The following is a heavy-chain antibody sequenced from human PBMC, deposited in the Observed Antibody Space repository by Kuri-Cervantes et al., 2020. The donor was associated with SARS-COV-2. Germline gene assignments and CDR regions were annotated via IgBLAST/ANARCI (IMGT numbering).Heavy chain of an antibody. J-gene: IGHJ1*01. CDR1: GSTFSSYA. D-gene: IGHD2-2*01. V-gene: IGHV3-23*01. CDR3: AKVYGDIVVVPAAKYFQH. CDR2: ISGSGGST. Sequence: GESLKISCAASGSTFSSYAMSWVRQAPGKGLEWVSAISGSGGSTYYADSVKGRFTISRDNSKNTLYLQMNSLRAEDTAVYYCAKVYGDIVVVPAAKYFQHWGQGTLVTVSS.